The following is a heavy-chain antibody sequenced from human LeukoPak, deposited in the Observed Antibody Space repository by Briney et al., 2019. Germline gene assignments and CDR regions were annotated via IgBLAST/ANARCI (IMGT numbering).Heavy chain of an antibody. CDR1: GGSFSSYY. CDR3: ARGWSSYYDFWSGYYPYFDY. CDR2: IYYSGST. V-gene: IGHV4-59*01. Sequence: PSETLSLTCTASGGSFSSYYRSWVRQPPGKGLEWVGYIYYSGSTNYYPSLKSRVTISVDTSKNRFSLKLSSVTAADTAVYYCARGWSSYYDFWSGYYPYFDYWGQGTLVTVSS. D-gene: IGHD3-3*01. J-gene: IGHJ4*02.